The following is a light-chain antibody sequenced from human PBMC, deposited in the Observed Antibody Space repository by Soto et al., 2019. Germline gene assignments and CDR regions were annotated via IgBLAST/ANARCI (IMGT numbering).Light chain of an antibody. Sequence: EIVLTQSPATLSLSPGETATLSCRASQSISSDLGWYQQKPGQAPRLLIYDASNRATGIPARFSGSGSGTDLTITISSLEAEDFAVYYCQRRSGWPLTFGGGTKVEIK. V-gene: IGKV3-11*01. CDR2: DAS. J-gene: IGKJ4*01. CDR1: QSISSD. CDR3: QRRSGWPLT.